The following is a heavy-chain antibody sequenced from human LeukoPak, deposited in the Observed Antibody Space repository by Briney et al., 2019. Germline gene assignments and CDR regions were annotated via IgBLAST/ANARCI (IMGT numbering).Heavy chain of an antibody. Sequence: GGSLRLSCAASGFTFDDYTMHWVRQAPGKGLEWVSLISWDGGSTYYADSVKGRFTISRDNSKNSLYLQMNSLRTEDTALYYCATAPAEYDSSGFDYWGQGTLVTVSS. CDR2: ISWDGGST. V-gene: IGHV3-43*01. D-gene: IGHD3-22*01. J-gene: IGHJ4*02. CDR1: GFTFDDYT. CDR3: ATAPAEYDSSGFDY.